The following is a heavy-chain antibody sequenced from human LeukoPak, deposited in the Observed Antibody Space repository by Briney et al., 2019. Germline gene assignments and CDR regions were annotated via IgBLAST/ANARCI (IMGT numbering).Heavy chain of an antibody. CDR3: AIDYDYGDYPGY. Sequence: PGGSLRLSCAASGFIFDDYGMSWVRQAPGKGLEWVSGINWNGGRTGYADSVKGRFTISRDNAKNSLYLQMNSLRAEDTALYYCAIDYDYGDYPGYWGQGTLVTVSS. CDR2: INWNGGRT. D-gene: IGHD4-17*01. CDR1: GFIFDDYG. V-gene: IGHV3-20*04. J-gene: IGHJ4*02.